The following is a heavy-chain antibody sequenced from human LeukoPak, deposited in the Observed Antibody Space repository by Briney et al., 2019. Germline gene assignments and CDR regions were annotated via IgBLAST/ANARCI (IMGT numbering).Heavy chain of an antibody. D-gene: IGHD3-10*01. J-gene: IGHJ4*02. CDR2: IYHSGST. Sequence: SESLSLTCAVSGGSISSGGNSWSWIRQPPGKGLEWIGCIYHSGSTYYNPSLKSRVTISVDRSKNQFSLKLSSVTAADTAVYYCARAKGYYGSGSLFDSWGQGNLVTVSS. CDR1: GGSISSGGNS. V-gene: IGHV4-30-2*01. CDR3: ARAKGYYGSGSLFDS.